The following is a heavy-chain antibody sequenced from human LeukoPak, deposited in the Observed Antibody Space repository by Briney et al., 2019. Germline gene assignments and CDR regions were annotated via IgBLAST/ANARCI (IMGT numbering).Heavy chain of an antibody. D-gene: IGHD3-10*01. CDR3: AREPPNRIRWFGELLYYYGMDV. Sequence: GGSLRLSCAASGFTFSSYAMHWVRQAPGKGLEWVAVISYDGSNKYYADSVKGRFTISRDNSKNTLYLQMNSLRAEVTAVYYCAREPPNRIRWFGELLYYYGMDVWGQGTTVTVSS. J-gene: IGHJ6*02. V-gene: IGHV3-30-3*01. CDR1: GFTFSSYA. CDR2: ISYDGSNK.